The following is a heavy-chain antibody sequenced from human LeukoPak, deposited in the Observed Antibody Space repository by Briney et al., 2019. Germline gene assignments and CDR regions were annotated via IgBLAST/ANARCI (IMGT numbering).Heavy chain of an antibody. D-gene: IGHD6-19*01. CDR1: GFTFTSYA. CDR2: ITGTGGHT. CDR3: AKVRDTRDWYKDAFDV. Sequence: GGPLRLSCAASGFTFTSYAMSWVRQAPGKGLEWVSAITGTGGHTYYAASVQGRFTVSRDNSKNTLYLQMSSLTAEDTAMYYCAKVRDTRDWYKDAFDVWGQGTRVTVSS. J-gene: IGHJ3*01. V-gene: IGHV3-23*01.